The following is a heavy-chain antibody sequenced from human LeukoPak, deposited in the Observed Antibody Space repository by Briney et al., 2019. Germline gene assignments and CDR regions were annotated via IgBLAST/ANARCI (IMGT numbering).Heavy chain of an antibody. CDR2: IFTSGGT. Sequence: PSETLSLTCTVSGGSISTYYWSWIRQRAGQGREWIGRIFTSGGTNYNPSLKRGVTMSVDTSKNQFSLKLSSVTAADTAVYYCASFYDSSRGFDYWGQGTLVTVSS. CDR3: ASFYDSSRGFDY. D-gene: IGHD3-22*01. CDR1: GGSISTYY. J-gene: IGHJ4*02. V-gene: IGHV4-4*07.